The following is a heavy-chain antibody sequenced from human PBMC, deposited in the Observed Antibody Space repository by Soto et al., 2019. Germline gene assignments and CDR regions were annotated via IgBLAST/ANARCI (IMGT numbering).Heavy chain of an antibody. D-gene: IGHD2-21*01. CDR2: INHTGIT. CDR3: ASGYELWSLGD. CDR1: GGAFSGFY. V-gene: IGHV4-34*02. Sequence: QVQLKQGGAGLLKPSETLSLTCAVYGGAFSGFYWSWIRQPPGKGLEWIGEINHTGITNYSPSLTDRLSMSVDSSKNQCSLRLTSVTAADTAVYYCASGYELWSLGDWGQGTLVTVSS. J-gene: IGHJ4*02.